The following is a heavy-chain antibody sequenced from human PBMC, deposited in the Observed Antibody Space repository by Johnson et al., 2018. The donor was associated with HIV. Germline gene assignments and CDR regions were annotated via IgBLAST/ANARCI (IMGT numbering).Heavy chain of an antibody. CDR2: MWCDGSNK. D-gene: IGHD2-15*01. Sequence: QVQVVESGGGLVQPGGSLRLSCAASGFTFSTYGMHWVRQAPGKGLEWVAVMWCDGSNKYYADSVKGRFTISRDNSKNTLYLQMNSLRAEDTAVYYCASILVVAAQEADAFDIWGQGTMVTVSS. J-gene: IGHJ3*02. CDR1: GFTFSTYG. V-gene: IGHV3-30*19. CDR3: ASILVVAAQEADAFDI.